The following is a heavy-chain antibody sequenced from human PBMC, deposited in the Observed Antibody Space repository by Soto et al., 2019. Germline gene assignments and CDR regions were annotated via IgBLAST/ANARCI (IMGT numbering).Heavy chain of an antibody. D-gene: IGHD2-15*01. CDR1: GYTFTSYA. CDR2: INAGNGNT. V-gene: IGHV1-3*01. CDR3: ARDSGIVVDGGSCQXY. Sequence: ASVKVSCKASGYTFTSYAMHWVRQAPGQRLEWMGWINAGNGNTKYSQKFQGRVTMTRDTSASTVYMELSSLRSDDTAVYYCARDSGIVVDGGSCQXYWGQGTQVTVSS. J-gene: IGHJ4*02.